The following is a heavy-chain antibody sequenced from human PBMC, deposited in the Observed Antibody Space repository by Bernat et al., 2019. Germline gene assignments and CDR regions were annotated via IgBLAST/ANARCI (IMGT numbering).Heavy chain of an antibody. CDR2: ISGGDGDT. J-gene: IGHJ4*02. CDR1: GFTFSSYA. Sequence: EVQLLESGGGLVQPGGSLRLSCVASGFTFSSYAMSWVRQAPGKGLEWVSVISGGDGDTHYANSVKGRFTISRDNSKNTLYLQMNSLRAEDTALYYCATRQIPMGPGVLDYWGRGTLVSVSS. D-gene: IGHD3-10*01. CDR3: ATRQIPMGPGVLDY. V-gene: IGHV3-23*01.